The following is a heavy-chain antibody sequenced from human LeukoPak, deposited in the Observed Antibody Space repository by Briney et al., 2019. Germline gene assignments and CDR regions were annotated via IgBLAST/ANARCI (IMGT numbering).Heavy chain of an antibody. CDR2: ISGSGGST. D-gene: IGHD3-22*01. CDR1: GFTFSSYA. Sequence: GGSLRLSCAASGFTFSSYAMSWVRQAPGKGLEWVSAISGSGGSTYYADSVKSRFTISRDNSKNTLYLQMNSLRAEDTAVYYCATSRGYYYDSSGYYYFDYWGQGTLVTVSS. J-gene: IGHJ4*02. V-gene: IGHV3-23*01. CDR3: ATSRGYYYDSSGYYYFDY.